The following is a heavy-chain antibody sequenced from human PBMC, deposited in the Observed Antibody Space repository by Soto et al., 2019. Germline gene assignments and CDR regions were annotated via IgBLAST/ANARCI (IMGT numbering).Heavy chain of an antibody. Sequence: QVQLVQSGAEVKKPGSSVKVSCKASGGTFSSYAISWVRQAPGQGLEWMGGIIPIFGTANYAQKFQGRVKITADETPSTGYKEARSLRSEDKAVYYCAREAQEGPRGGWFDPWGQGTLVTVSS. D-gene: IGHD3-16*01. V-gene: IGHV1-69*01. CDR3: AREAQEGPRGGWFDP. CDR1: GGTFSSYA. J-gene: IGHJ5*02. CDR2: IIPIFGTA.